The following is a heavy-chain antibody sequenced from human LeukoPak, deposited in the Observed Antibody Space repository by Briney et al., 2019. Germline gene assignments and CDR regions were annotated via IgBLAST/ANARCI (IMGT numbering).Heavy chain of an antibody. V-gene: IGHV3-23*01. D-gene: IGHD3-16*01. CDR2: ISGSGSNT. CDR1: GFTFANYA. Sequence: GGSLRLSCAASGFTFANYAMTWVRQAPGKGLDWVSLISGSGSNTYYTDSVQGRFTISRDNSRNTLYLQMSSLRAEDTAIYHCAKERGISYTYEFDYWGQGALVTVSS. CDR3: AKERGISYTYEFDY. J-gene: IGHJ4*02.